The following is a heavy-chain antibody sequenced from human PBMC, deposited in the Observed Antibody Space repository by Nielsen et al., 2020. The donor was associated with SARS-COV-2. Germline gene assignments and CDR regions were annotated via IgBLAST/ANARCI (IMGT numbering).Heavy chain of an antibody. CDR1: GFTFSSYA. V-gene: IGHV3-30-3*02. CDR2: ISYDGSNK. CDR3: AKDRAIFMIYITRGGPDF. D-gene: IGHD3/OR15-3a*01. Sequence: GGSLRLSCAASGFTFSSYAMHWVRRAPGKGLEWVAVISYDGSNKYYADSVKGRFTISRDNSKNTLYLQMNSLRAEDTAMYYCAKDRAIFMIYITRGGPDFWGQGTLVTVSS. J-gene: IGHJ4*02.